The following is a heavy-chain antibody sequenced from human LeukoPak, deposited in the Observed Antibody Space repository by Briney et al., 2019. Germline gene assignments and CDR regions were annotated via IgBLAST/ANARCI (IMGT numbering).Heavy chain of an antibody. CDR3: ARDGKVAGNDY. CDR1: GFNLNSYW. D-gene: IGHD6-19*01. V-gene: IGHV3-33*08. CDR2: IWYDGSNK. Sequence: GGSLRLSCAASGFNLNSYWISWVRQAPGKGLEWVAVIWYDGSNKYYADSVKGRFTISRDNSKNTLYLQMNSLRAEDTAVYYCARDGKVAGNDYWGQGTLVTVSS. J-gene: IGHJ4*02.